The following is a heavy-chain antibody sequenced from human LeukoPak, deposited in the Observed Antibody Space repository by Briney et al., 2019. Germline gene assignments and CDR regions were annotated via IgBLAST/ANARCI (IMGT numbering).Heavy chain of an antibody. V-gene: IGHV4-59*08. Sequence: SETLSLTCTVSRGSISSYYWSWIRQPPGKGLEWIGYIHNSGSTKYNPSLRSRVTISVDTSKNQFSLKLSSVTAADTAVYYCARGSCSGGSCYYDYWGQGTLVTVSS. J-gene: IGHJ4*02. CDR1: RGSISSYY. CDR3: ARGSCSGGSCYYDY. CDR2: IHNSGST. D-gene: IGHD2-15*01.